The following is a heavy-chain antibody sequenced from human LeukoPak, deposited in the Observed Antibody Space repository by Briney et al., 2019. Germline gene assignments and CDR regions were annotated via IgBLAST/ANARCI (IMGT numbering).Heavy chain of an antibody. J-gene: IGHJ5*02. Sequence: SETLSLTCAVYGGSLSGYYWSCIRQSPGKVLEWIGEIDHSGSTNYNPSLKSRVTISVDTSKNQFSLKLSSVTAADTAMYYCARGGGSTSPFDPWGQGTLVTVSS. CDR2: IDHSGST. V-gene: IGHV4-34*01. CDR1: GGSLSGYY. D-gene: IGHD2-2*01. CDR3: ARGGGSTSPFDP.